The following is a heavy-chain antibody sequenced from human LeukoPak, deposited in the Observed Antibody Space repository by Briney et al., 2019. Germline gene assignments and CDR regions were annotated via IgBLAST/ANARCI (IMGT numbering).Heavy chain of an antibody. D-gene: IGHD6-19*01. CDR1: GSSFTSYW. CDR3: ARQPTSGWYGDY. CDR2: IYPGDSDT. V-gene: IGHV5-51*01. J-gene: IGHJ4*02. Sequence: PGASLKISCKGSGSSFTSYWIGWVRQMPGKGLEWMGIIYPGDSDTRDSPSFQGQVTISADKSITTAYLQWNSLKASDTAMYYCARQPTSGWYGDYWGQGTLVTVSS.